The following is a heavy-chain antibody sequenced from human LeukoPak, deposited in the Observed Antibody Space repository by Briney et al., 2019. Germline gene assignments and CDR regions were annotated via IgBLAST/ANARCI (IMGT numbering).Heavy chain of an antibody. Sequence: GESLKISCKGSGYSSTSYWIAWVRQMPGKGLEWMGMIYLSDSDARYSPSFQGQVTMSADKSISTAYLQWSNLKASDTAIYSCARSGGSGWDEGFDYWGQGTLVTVSS. CDR3: ARSGGSGWDEGFDY. D-gene: IGHD6-19*01. CDR2: IYLSDSDA. J-gene: IGHJ4*02. V-gene: IGHV5-51*01. CDR1: GYSSTSYW.